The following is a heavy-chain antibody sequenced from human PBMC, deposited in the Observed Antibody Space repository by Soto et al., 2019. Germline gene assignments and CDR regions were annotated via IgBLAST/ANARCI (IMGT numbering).Heavy chain of an antibody. V-gene: IGHV3-11*01. J-gene: IGHJ6*03. CDR3: ARGNYYYYYYMDV. Sequence: GGSLRLSCAASGFTFSDYYMSWIRQAPGKGLEWVSYISSSGSTIYYAESVKGRFTISRDNAKNSLYLQMNSLRAEDTAVFYCARGNYYYYYYMDVWGKGTTVTVSS. CDR2: ISSSGSTI. CDR1: GFTFSDYY.